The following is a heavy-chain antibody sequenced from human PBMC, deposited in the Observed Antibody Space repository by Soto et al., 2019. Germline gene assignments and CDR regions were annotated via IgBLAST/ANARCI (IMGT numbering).Heavy chain of an antibody. J-gene: IGHJ6*02. CDR2: VNPHTGGT. D-gene: IGHD2-2*02. CDR1: GYSFTGYY. V-gene: IGHV1-2*02. Sequence: ASLKVSCKASGYSFTGYYVHWVRRAPGEGLEWMGWVNPHTGGTNHAQQFQGRVTMTRDTSISTAYLELTRLTTNDTAVYFCVREAEPIRNYYYGMDVRGQGTTVPVS. CDR3: VREAEPIRNYYYGMDV.